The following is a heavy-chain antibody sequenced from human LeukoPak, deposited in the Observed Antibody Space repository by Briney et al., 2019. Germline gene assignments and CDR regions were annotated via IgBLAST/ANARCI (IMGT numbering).Heavy chain of an antibody. CDR1: GGSFSGYY. D-gene: IGHD3-3*01. Sequence: ASETLSLTCTVYGGSFSGYYWSWIRQPPGKGLEWIGEVTHSGSTNYHPSLKNRVTMSIDTSKNQFSLKLSSVTAADTAVYYCARLTRVLRLLEWLPRDYYYYGMDVWGQGTTVTVSS. V-gene: IGHV4-34*01. CDR3: ARLTRVLRLLEWLPRDYYYYGMDV. CDR2: VTHSGST. J-gene: IGHJ6*02.